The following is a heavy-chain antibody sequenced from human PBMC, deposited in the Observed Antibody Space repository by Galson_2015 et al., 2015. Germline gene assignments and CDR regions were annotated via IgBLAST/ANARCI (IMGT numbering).Heavy chain of an antibody. CDR1: GDSLTEFS. CDR3: ATVPTPLLCLLNLFSP. CDR2: FDPEDGET. Sequence: SVKVSCKVSGDSLTEFSMHWVRQAPGKGLEWMGGFDPEDGETIYAEKFQGRVIMTEDTSTDTASMELSSLRSEDTAIYYCATVPTPLLCLLNLFSPWSHGTLFTVSS. D-gene: IGHD5/OR15-5a*01. J-gene: IGHJ5*02. V-gene: IGHV1-24*01.